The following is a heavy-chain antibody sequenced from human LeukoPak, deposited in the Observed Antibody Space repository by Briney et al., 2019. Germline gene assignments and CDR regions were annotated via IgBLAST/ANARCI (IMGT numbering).Heavy chain of an antibody. CDR2: IIPIFGTA. D-gene: IGHD3-10*01. CDR1: GGTFSSYA. CDR3: ARDYGSGSYYYKFDY. V-gene: IGHV1-69*13. Sequence: GASVKVSCKASGGTFSSYAISWVRQAPGQGLEWMGGIIPIFGTANYAQKFQGRVTITADESTSTAYMELSSQRSEDTAVYYCARDYGSGSYYYKFDYWGQGTLVTVSS. J-gene: IGHJ4*02.